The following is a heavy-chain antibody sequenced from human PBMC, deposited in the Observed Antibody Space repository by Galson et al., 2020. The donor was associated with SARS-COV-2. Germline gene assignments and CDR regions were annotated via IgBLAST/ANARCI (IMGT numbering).Heavy chain of an antibody. Sequence: ETSETLSLTCTVPAGSISSSSYYWGWIRQPPGKGLEWIGSIYYSGSTSYNPSLKSRVTISVVTSKNQFSLNLSSVTAADTAVDYCARLQTVIVLMVYGIGAFDIWGQGTMVTVSS. CDR2: IYYSGST. D-gene: IGHD2-8*01. V-gene: IGHV4-39*01. J-gene: IGHJ3*02. CDR1: AGSISSSSYY. CDR3: ARLQTVIVLMVYGIGAFDI.